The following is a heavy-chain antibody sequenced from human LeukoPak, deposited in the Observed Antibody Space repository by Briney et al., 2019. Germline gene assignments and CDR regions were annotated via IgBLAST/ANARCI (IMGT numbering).Heavy chain of an antibody. Sequence: SETLSLTCTVSGVSISSYYWSWIRQPPGKGLEWIGYIYYSGSTNYNPSLKSRVTISVDTSKNQFSLKLRSVTAADTAVYYCARGLTPLFWSGYYFDYWGQGTLVTVSS. CDR2: IYYSGST. CDR1: GVSISSYY. D-gene: IGHD3-3*01. V-gene: IGHV4-59*12. CDR3: ARGLTPLFWSGYYFDY. J-gene: IGHJ4*02.